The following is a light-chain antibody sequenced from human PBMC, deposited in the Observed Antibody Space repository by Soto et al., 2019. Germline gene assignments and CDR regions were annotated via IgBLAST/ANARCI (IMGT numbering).Light chain of an antibody. CDR2: SAS. Sequence: EIVMTQSPATLSVSPGERATLSCSASQSVDSDLAWYQQKPGQAPRLLIYSASTRATGVPARFSGSGSGTEFTLTISRLQPEDFAVFYCQQYNNWPRMTFGQGTKVEIK. J-gene: IGKJ1*01. V-gene: IGKV3-15*01. CDR3: QQYNNWPRMT. CDR1: QSVDSD.